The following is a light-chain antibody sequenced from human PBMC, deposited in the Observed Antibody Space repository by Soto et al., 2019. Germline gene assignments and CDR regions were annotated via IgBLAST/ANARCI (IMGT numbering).Light chain of an antibody. CDR2: AAS. CDR1: QSISNH. CDR3: QQSYSSTSIT. V-gene: IGKV1-39*01. J-gene: IGKJ5*01. Sequence: DIQMTQSPSSLSASVEDRVIITCRASQSISNHLNWYQQKPGKAPKLLIYAASNLQSGVPSRFSGSGSGTDFTLTISSLQPEDFATYYCQQSYSSTSITFGQGTRLEIK.